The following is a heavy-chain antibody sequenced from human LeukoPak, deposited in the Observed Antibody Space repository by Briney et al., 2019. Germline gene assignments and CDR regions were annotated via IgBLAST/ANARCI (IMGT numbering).Heavy chain of an antibody. CDR2: INPNSGGT. CDR3: ARTLVVINDAFDI. V-gene: IGHV1-2*02. D-gene: IGHD3-22*01. CDR1: GYTFTGYY. Sequence: ASVKVSCKASGYTFTGYYMHWVRQAPGQGLEWMGWINPNSGGTNYAQKFQGRVSMTGDTSISTAYMELSRLRFDDTAVYYCARTLVVINDAFDIWGQGTMVTVSS. J-gene: IGHJ3*02.